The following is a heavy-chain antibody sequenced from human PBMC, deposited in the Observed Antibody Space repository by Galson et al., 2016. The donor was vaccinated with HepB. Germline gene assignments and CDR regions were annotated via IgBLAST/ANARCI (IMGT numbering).Heavy chain of an antibody. CDR2: IHGGGGTT. Sequence: SLRLSCAASGFTFSSYAMSWVRQAPGKGLQWVSGIHGGGGTTFYATSVQGRATISRDNSQNTVYLQMNRLRAEDTGVYFCARDSGIVAGRLNGWFDSWGQGTLVAVSS. J-gene: IGHJ5*01. CDR1: GFTFSSYA. V-gene: IGHV3-23*01. CDR3: ARDSGIVAGRLNGWFDS. D-gene: IGHD2-15*01.